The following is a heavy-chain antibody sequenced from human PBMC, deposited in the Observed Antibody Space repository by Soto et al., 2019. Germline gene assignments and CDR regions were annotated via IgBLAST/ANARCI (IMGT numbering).Heavy chain of an antibody. CDR3: ARGHYDVLTGYYVRYFDY. V-gene: IGHV4-30-4*01. CDR1: GGSVRSDDYF. CDR2: ISHSGTA. Sequence: QVQLQESGPGLVKPSQTLSLRCSVSGGSVRSDDYFWSWIRQPPGKALEWMGYISHSGTAYYNPSLKRRLAMSNDTSKKHFSLSLRSLTAADTATYYCARGHYDVLTGYYVRYFDYWGRGTRVTVSS. D-gene: IGHD3-9*01. J-gene: IGHJ4*02.